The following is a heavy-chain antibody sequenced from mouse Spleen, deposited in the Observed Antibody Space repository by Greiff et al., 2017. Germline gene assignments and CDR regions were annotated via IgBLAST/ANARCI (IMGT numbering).Heavy chain of an antibody. D-gene: IGHD2-14*01. CDR2: ISYDGSN. CDR3: ARENYRYDYAMDY. CDR1: GYSITSGYY. V-gene: IGHV3-6*01. Sequence: EVHLVESGPGLVKPSQSLSLTCSVTGYSITSGYYWNWIRQFPGNKLEWMGYISYDGSNNYNPSLKNRISITRDTSKNQFFLKLNSVTTEDTATYYCARENYRYDYAMDYWGQGTSVTVSS. J-gene: IGHJ4*01.